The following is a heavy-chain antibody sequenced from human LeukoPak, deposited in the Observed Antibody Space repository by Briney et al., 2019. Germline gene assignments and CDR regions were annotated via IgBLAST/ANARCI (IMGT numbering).Heavy chain of an antibody. V-gene: IGHV4-39*07. CDR3: ARGRRLELRGFDP. J-gene: IGHJ5*02. CDR2: IYYSGST. D-gene: IGHD1-7*01. CDR1: GGSISSSSYY. Sequence: SETLSLTCTVSGGSISSSSYYWGWIRQPPGKGLEWIGSIYYSGSTYYNPSLKSRVTISVDTSKNQFSLKLSSVTAADTAVYYCARGRRLELRGFDPWGQGTLVTVSS.